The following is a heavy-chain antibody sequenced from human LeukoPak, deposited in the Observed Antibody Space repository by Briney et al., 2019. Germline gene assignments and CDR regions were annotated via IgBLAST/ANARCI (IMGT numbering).Heavy chain of an antibody. CDR3: AKGGSYHGY. J-gene: IGHJ4*02. V-gene: IGHV4-39*07. CDR1: GGSISSSSYY. Sequence: RSSETLSLTCTVSGGSISSSSYYWGWIRQPPGKGLEWIGNIYSSGSTNYSPSLKSRVTMSVDTSKNQFSLKLNSVTAADTAVYYCAKGGSYHGYWGQGTLVTVSS. D-gene: IGHD1-26*01. CDR2: IYSSGST.